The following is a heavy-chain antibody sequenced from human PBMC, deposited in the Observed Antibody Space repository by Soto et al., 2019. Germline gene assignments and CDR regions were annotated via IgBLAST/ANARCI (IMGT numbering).Heavy chain of an antibody. D-gene: IGHD3-3*01. CDR3: ARVITTFGVVSKGPDH. J-gene: IGHJ4*02. V-gene: IGHV1-18*04. CDR2: ISTYNGNT. CDR1: GYPFTTYG. Sequence: QVQLVQSGDEVKKPGASVKVTCKASGYPFTTYGITWVRQAPGQGLEWMGWISTYNGNTNYAQSLQGRVTMTRETSSTTAYMELRCLRSDDTAVYYCARVITTFGVVSKGPDHWGQGTLVTVSS.